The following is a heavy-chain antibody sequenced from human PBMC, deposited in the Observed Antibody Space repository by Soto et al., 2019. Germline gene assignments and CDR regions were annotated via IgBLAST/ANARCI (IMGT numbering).Heavy chain of an antibody. CDR2: ISGSGGST. Sequence: PGGSLRLSCGASGFTFSSYAMSLVRQAPGKGLEWVSAISGSGGSTYYADSVKGRFTISRDNSKNTLYLQMNSLRAEDTAVYYCAKAIGNLVVPATTPHPYYYYGMDVWGQGTTVTVSS. D-gene: IGHD2-2*01. J-gene: IGHJ6*02. V-gene: IGHV3-23*01. CDR3: AKAIGNLVVPATTPHPYYYYGMDV. CDR1: GFTFSSYA.